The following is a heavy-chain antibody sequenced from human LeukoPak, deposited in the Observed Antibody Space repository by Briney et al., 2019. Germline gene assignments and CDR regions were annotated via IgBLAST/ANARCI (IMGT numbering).Heavy chain of an antibody. CDR3: ARDADSGYDWGSWFDP. Sequence: GGSLRLSCAASGFTFSDYSMNWVRQAPGKGLEWVSSISSSSSYIFYADSVRGRFSISRDNAKNSLYLQMNSLRAEDTAVYYCARDADSGYDWGSWFDPWGQGTLVTVSS. D-gene: IGHD5-12*01. V-gene: IGHV3-21*01. CDR2: ISSSSSYI. CDR1: GFTFSDYS. J-gene: IGHJ5*02.